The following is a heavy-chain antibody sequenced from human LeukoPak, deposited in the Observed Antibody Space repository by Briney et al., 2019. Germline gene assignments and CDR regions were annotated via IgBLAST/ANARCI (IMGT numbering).Heavy chain of an antibody. J-gene: IGHJ5*02. Sequence: SETLSLTCTVSGGSISSYYWSWIRQPPGKGLEWIGYIYYSGSTNYNPSLKSRVTISVDTSKNQFSLKLSSVTAAATAVYYCARQSTFVGWFDPWGQGTLVTVSS. CDR3: ARQSTFVGWFDP. D-gene: IGHD3-16*01. CDR2: IYYSGST. CDR1: GGSISSYY. V-gene: IGHV4-59*01.